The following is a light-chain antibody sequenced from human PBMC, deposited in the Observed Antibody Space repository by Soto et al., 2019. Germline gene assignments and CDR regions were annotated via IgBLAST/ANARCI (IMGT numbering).Light chain of an antibody. Sequence: QAVVTQPPSASGTPGQRVTISCSGSSSNIGSNTVNWYQQLPGTAPKLLIYSNNQRPSGAPDRFSGSKSGTSASLAISGLQSEDEADYYCAAWDDSLNGPVFGGGTKLTVL. V-gene: IGLV1-44*01. J-gene: IGLJ3*02. CDR3: AAWDDSLNGPV. CDR1: SSNIGSNT. CDR2: SNN.